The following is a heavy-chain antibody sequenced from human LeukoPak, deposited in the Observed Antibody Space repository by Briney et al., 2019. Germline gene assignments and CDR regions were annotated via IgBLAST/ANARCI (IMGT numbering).Heavy chain of an antibody. CDR3: AKDRPFPYGMDV. CDR2: ITWNGGSI. J-gene: IGHJ6*02. Sequence: GGSLRLSCAASGLTFGDFAMHWVRQAPGKGLEWVSFITWNGGSIYYADSVKGRFTISRDNSKDTLYLQMNSLRGEDTALYYCAKDRPFPYGMDVWGQGTTVTVSS. CDR1: GLTFGDFA. V-gene: IGHV3-43D*03.